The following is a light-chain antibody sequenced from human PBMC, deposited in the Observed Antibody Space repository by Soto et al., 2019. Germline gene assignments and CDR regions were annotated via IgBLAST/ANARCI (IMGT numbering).Light chain of an antibody. J-gene: IGLJ2*01. CDR1: TSNIGDNY. CDR3: GTWDSSLSAVV. Sequence: SVLTQPPAVSAAPGQKLTISCAGTTSNIGDNYVSWCQQVPGAAPKLLMYDNDKRPSGIPDRFSGSKSGTSATLGITGLQTGDEADYYCGTWDSSLSAVVFGGGTKVTVL. CDR2: DND. V-gene: IGLV1-51*01.